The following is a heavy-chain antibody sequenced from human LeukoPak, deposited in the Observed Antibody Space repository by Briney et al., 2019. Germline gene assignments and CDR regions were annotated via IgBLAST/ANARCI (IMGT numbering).Heavy chain of an antibody. CDR1: GFSFSDYS. CDR3: ARCTGSWPHSAFDT. D-gene: IGHD2-8*02. V-gene: IGHV3-48*04. CDR2: ISSSSSMI. Sequence: GGSLRLSCAASGFSFSDYSMNWVRQAPGKGLEWVSYISSSSSMIYYADSVKGRFTISRDNAKKSLYLQMNSLRAEDTAVYYCARCTGSWPHSAFDTWGQGTLVTVSA. J-gene: IGHJ3*02.